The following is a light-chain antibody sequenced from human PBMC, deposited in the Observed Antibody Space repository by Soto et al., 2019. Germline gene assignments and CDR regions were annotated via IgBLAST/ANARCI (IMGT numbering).Light chain of an antibody. Sequence: QSVLTQPASVSGSPGQSITISCTGTSSDVGGYNYVSWYQQHPGKAPKLMIYDVSNRPSGVSNRFSGSKSGNTASLTISGLQAEDEADYYCSSYTSRVVFGGGTQLTVL. V-gene: IGLV2-14*01. CDR3: SSYTSRVV. J-gene: IGLJ2*01. CDR2: DVS. CDR1: SSDVGGYNY.